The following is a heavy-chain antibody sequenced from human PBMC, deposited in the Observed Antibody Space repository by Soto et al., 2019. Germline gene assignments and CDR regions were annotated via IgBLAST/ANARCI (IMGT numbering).Heavy chain of an antibody. Sequence: GGSLRLSCAASGFTFSSYGMHWVRQAPGKGLEWVAVISYDGSNKYYADSVKGRFTISRDNSKNTLYLQMNSLRAEDTAVYYCAKKRERYSSSSHGMDVWGQGTTVTVSS. J-gene: IGHJ6*02. CDR3: AKKRERYSSSSHGMDV. CDR2: ISYDGSNK. CDR1: GFTFSSYG. V-gene: IGHV3-30*18. D-gene: IGHD6-6*01.